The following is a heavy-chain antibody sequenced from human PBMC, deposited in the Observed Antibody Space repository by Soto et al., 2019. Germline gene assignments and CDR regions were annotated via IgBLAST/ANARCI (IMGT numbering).Heavy chain of an antibody. CDR3: ATVVAAMVLRFAY. Sequence: SETLSLTCTVSGGSISSNNYYWSWIRQHPEKGLEWIGYIYYSGNTYYNPSLKSRVSISADTSKNQFSLNLTSVTAADTAVYYCATVVAAMVLRFAYWGQGTLVTVSS. CDR1: GGSISSNNYY. CDR2: IYYSGNT. D-gene: IGHD5-18*01. J-gene: IGHJ4*02. V-gene: IGHV4-31*03.